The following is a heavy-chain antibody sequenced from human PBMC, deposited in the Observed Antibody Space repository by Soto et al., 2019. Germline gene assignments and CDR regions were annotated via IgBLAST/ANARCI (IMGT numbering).Heavy chain of an antibody. D-gene: IGHD3-16*01. Sequence: EVQLVESGGGLVQPGGSLRLSCAASGFAFSSYWMSWVRQAPGKGLEWVADIKQDGSEKHYVDSVKGRFTISRDNAKNKRYLQMNSLRAEDTSVYYCAGGGSVLRGQGTLVTVSS. CDR3: AGGGSVL. CDR2: IKQDGSEK. V-gene: IGHV3-7*01. CDR1: GFAFSSYW. J-gene: IGHJ4*02.